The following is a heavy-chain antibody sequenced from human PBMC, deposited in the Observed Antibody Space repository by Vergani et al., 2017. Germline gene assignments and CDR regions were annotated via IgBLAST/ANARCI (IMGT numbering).Heavy chain of an antibody. J-gene: IGHJ4*02. CDR3: ARESCLGSCGFDY. CDR2: INHSGST. CDR1: GGSFSGYY. Sequence: QVQLQQWGAGLLKPSETLSLTCAVYGGSFSGYYWSWIRQPPGKGLEWSGEINHSGSTNYNPSLKSRVTISVDTSKNQFSLKLSSVTAADTAVYYCARESCLGSCGFDYWGQGTLVTVSS. V-gene: IGHV4-34*01. D-gene: IGHD1-26*01.